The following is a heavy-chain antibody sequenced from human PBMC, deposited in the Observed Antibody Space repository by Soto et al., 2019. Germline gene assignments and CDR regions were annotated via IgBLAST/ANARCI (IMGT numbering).Heavy chain of an antibody. V-gene: IGHV1-18*01. D-gene: IGHD3-22*01. Sequence: VHLVQSGAEVKKPGASVNVSCKTSGYTFTRNGISWVRQAPGQGLEWMGWISPNSGNTKYAQKLQGRVIMTTDTSTSTAYMELRSLRSDDTAVYYCVKDRDSNSWPSRDVWGPGTTVTVSS. CDR3: VKDRDSNSWPSRDV. CDR1: GYTFTRNG. J-gene: IGHJ6*02. CDR2: ISPNSGNT.